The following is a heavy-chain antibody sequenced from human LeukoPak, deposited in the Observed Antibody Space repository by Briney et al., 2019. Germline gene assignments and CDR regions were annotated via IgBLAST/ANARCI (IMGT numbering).Heavy chain of an antibody. D-gene: IGHD6-19*01. CDR1: GFTFDDYA. CDR2: ISWNSGSI. CDR3: AKARSGWYEFDY. V-gene: IGHV3-9*01. J-gene: IGHJ4*02. Sequence: PGRSLRLSCAASGFTFDDYAMHWVRQAPGKGLEWVSGISWNSGSIGYADSVKGRFTISRDNSKNTLYLQMNSLRAEDTAVYYCAKARSGWYEFDYWGQGTLVTVSS.